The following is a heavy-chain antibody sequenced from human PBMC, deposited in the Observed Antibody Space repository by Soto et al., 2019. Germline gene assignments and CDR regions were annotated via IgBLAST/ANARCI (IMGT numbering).Heavy chain of an antibody. V-gene: IGHV1-18*01. CDR2: ISGDNINS. D-gene: IGHD6-13*01. CDR3: GREGQQLAQEKYYQFNGMDV. J-gene: IGHJ6*02. CDR1: GLNCSDYG. Sequence: ASVKVSCKASGLNCSDYGLSWVRQAPGQPLEWMGWISGDNINSKYSQKFQGRLTMTTDTSTATASMELRSLTSDDTAVYYCGREGQQLAQEKYYQFNGMDVWGQGTTVTVSS.